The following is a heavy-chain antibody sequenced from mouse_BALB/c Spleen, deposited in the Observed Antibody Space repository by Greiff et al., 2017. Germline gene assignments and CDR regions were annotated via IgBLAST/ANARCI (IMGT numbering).Heavy chain of an antibody. J-gene: IGHJ4*01. CDR3: ARRVYYYGSSCAMDY. CDR2: INPSNGRT. D-gene: IGHD1-1*01. Sequence: VQLQQPGADLVKPGASVKLSCKASGYTFTSYWMHWVKQRPGQGLEWIGEINPSNGRTNYNEKFKSKATLTVDKSSSTAYMQLSSLTSEDSAVYYCARRVYYYGSSCAMDYWGQGTSVTVSS. CDR1: GYTFTSYW. V-gene: IGHV1S81*02.